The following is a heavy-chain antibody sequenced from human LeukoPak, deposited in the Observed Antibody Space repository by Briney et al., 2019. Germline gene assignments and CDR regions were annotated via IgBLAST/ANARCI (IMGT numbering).Heavy chain of an antibody. J-gene: IGHJ3*02. CDR3: ARDVAVAGTLNAFDI. CDR1: GYTFTGYY. D-gene: IGHD6-19*01. V-gene: IGHV1-2*02. Sequence: ASVKVSCKASGYTFTGYYMHWVRQAPGQGLEWMGWINPNSGGTNYAQKFQGRVIMTRDTSISTAYMELSRLRSDDTAVYYCARDVAVAGTLNAFDIWGQGTMVTVSS. CDR2: INPNSGGT.